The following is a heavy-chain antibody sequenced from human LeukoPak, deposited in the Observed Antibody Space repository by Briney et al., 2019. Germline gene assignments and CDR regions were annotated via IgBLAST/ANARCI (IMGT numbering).Heavy chain of an antibody. J-gene: IGHJ3*02. Sequence: ASVKVSCKASGGTFSSYAISWVRQAPGQGLEWMGGIIPIFGTANYAQKFQGRVTITTDESTSTAYMELSSLRSEDTAVYYCARDKVGGAHSNDAFDIWGQGTMVTVSS. CDR1: GGTFSSYA. CDR2: IIPIFGTA. V-gene: IGHV1-69*05. CDR3: ARDKVGGAHSNDAFDI. D-gene: IGHD3-16*01.